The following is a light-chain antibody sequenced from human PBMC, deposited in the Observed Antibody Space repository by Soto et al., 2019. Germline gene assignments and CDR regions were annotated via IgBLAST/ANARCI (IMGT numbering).Light chain of an antibody. CDR2: GAS. CDR3: QQYGRSPFT. CDR1: QTVNSN. V-gene: IGKV3-15*01. J-gene: IGKJ3*01. Sequence: EIVMTQSPATLSVSPGERATLSCRASQTVNSNLAWYQQKPGQAPRLLIYGASTRATGIPARFSGSGSGTEFTLTISRLEPEDFAVYYCQQYGRSPFTFGPGTKVDIK.